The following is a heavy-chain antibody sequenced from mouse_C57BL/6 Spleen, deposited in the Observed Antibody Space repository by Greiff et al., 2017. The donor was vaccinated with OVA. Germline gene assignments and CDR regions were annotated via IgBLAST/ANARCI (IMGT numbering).Heavy chain of an antibody. CDR3: AIYGNSRFPWFAY. V-gene: IGHV5-4*03. CDR2: ISDGGSYT. Sequence: DVMLVESGGGLVKPGGSLKLSCAASGFTFSSYAMSWVRQTPEKRLEWVATISDGGSYTYYPDNVKGRFTISRDNAKNNLYLQMSHLKSEDTAMYYCAIYGNSRFPWFAYWGQGTLVTVSA. J-gene: IGHJ3*01. CDR1: GFTFSSYA. D-gene: IGHD2-1*01.